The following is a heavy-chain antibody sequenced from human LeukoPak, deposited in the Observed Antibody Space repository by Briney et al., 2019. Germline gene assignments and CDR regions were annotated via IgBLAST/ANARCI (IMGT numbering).Heavy chain of an antibody. V-gene: IGHV4-59*08. D-gene: IGHD3-22*01. CDR2: IYYSGST. Sequence: SETLSLTCTVSGGSISNYYWSWIRQPPGKGLEWIGYIYYSGSTYYNPSLKSRVTISVDTSKNQFSLKLSSVTAADTAVYYCARGLGDSSGYSEYFQHWGQGTLVTVSS. CDR3: ARGLGDSSGYSEYFQH. CDR1: GGSISNYY. J-gene: IGHJ1*01.